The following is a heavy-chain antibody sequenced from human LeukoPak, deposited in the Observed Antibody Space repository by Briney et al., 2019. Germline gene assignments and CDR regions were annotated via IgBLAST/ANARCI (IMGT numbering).Heavy chain of an antibody. CDR3: ASKIVVGEYDY. J-gene: IGHJ4*02. CDR2: IYYSGST. Sequence: SETLSLTCTVSGGSISSSSYYWGWIRQPPGKGLEWIGSIYYSGSTYYNPSLKSRVTISVDTSKNQFSLKLSSVTAADTAVYYCASKIVVGEYDYWGQGTLVTVSS. V-gene: IGHV4-39*01. CDR1: GGSISSSSYY. D-gene: IGHD2-21*01.